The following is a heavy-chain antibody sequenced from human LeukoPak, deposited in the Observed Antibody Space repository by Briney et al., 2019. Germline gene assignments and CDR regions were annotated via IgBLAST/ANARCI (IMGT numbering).Heavy chain of an antibody. Sequence: SLRLSCAASGFAVSSYGLRWFRHAPGKGLKWVSGISWNSGSIGYADSVKGRFTISRDNAKNSLYLQMNSLRAEGTALYYCAEDSSGDYGVFDYWGQGTLVTVSS. V-gene: IGHV3-9*01. CDR2: ISWNSGSI. CDR3: AEDSSGDYGVFDY. D-gene: IGHD3-22*01. CDR1: GFAVSSYG. J-gene: IGHJ4*02.